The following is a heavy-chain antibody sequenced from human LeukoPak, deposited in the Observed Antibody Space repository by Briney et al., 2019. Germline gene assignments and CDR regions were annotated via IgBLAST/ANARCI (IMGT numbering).Heavy chain of an antibody. CDR2: ISAYNGNT. CDR3: ARAGVTIFGVATTPFDY. J-gene: IGHJ4*02. V-gene: IGHV1-18*01. Sequence: ASVKVSCKASGYTFTSYGISWVRQAPGQGPEWMGWISAYNGNTNYAQKLQGRVTMTTDTSTSTAYMELRSLRSDDTAVYYCARAGVTIFGVATTPFDYWGQGTLVTVSS. D-gene: IGHD3-3*01. CDR1: GYTFTSYG.